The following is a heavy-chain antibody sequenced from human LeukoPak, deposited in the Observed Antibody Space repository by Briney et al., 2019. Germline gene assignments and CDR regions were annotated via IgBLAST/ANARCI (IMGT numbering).Heavy chain of an antibody. J-gene: IGHJ5*02. V-gene: IGHV1-46*01. CDR2: INPRGGST. CDR1: GYTFIEYH. D-gene: IGHD3-10*01. CDR3: ARGVITMVRVFPVGWFDP. Sequence: GASVKVSCKASGYTFIEYHLHWVRQAPGQGLEWMGIINPRGGSTTYAQKFQGRLTMTRDTSTSTVYMELSSLTSEDTAVYYCARGVITMVRVFPVGWFDPWGQGTLVTVSS.